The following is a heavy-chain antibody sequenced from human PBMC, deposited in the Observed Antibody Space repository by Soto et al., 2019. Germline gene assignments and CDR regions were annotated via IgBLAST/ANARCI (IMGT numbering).Heavy chain of an antibody. V-gene: IGHV4-34*01. J-gene: IGHJ4*02. CDR1: GGSFSGYY. CDR3: ASSSPYGSGSYSPNFDY. Sequence: PSETLSLTCAVYGGSFSGYYWSWIRQPPGKGLEWIGEINHSGSTNYNPSLESRVTISVDTSKNQFSLKLSSVTAADTAVYYCASSSPYGSGSYSPNFDYWGQGTLVTVS. D-gene: IGHD3-10*01. CDR2: INHSGST.